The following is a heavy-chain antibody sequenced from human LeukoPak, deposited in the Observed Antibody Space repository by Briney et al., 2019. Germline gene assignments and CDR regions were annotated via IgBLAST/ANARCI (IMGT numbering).Heavy chain of an antibody. CDR3: ARGGGRGPYGGNANY. CDR2: IYSGGAT. Sequence: GGSLRLSCAASGFTVSSIYLSWVGQAPGQGLEGVSIIYSGGATFYAESVKDRFTISRNNSKNTLYLQMNSLRAEDTAVYYCARGGGRGPYGGNANYWGQGTLVTVSS. CDR1: GFTVSSIY. V-gene: IGHV3-66*01. J-gene: IGHJ4*02. D-gene: IGHD4-23*01.